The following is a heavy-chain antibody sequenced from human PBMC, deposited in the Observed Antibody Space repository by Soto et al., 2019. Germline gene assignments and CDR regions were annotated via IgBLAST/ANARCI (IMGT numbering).Heavy chain of an antibody. Sequence: SETLSLTCIVSGDSIRDYYWGWIRQSPGKGLEWIGYIYYTGTTKYNPSLKSRVTISVDSSKNQFSLKLDSVTAADTAVYYCARLGGYYQAFDPWGQGTLVTVSS. CDR1: GDSIRDYY. V-gene: IGHV4-59*08. J-gene: IGHJ5*02. CDR3: ARLGGYYQAFDP. D-gene: IGHD3-22*01. CDR2: IYYTGTT.